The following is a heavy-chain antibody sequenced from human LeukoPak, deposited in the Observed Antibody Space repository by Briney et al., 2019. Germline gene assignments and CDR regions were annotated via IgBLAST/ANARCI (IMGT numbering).Heavy chain of an antibody. CDR1: GGTFSSYA. J-gene: IGHJ4*02. Sequence: AASVKVSCKASGGTFSSYAISWVRQAPGQGLEWMGGIIPIFGTANYAQKFQGRVTITADESTSTAYMELSSLRSEDTAVYYCATSDYYGYVWGSYRNLDYWGQGTLVTVSS. D-gene: IGHD3-16*02. CDR2: IIPIFGTA. V-gene: IGHV1-69*13. CDR3: ATSDYYGYVWGSYRNLDY.